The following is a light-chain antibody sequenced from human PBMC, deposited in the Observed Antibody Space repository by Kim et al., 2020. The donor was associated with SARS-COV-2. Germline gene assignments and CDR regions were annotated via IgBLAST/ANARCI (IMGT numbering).Light chain of an antibody. CDR3: NSRDSSGNHHYV. CDR2: GYN. V-gene: IGLV3-19*01. Sequence: SSELTHDPAVSVALGQTVRITCQGDSLRSYYASWYQQKPGQAPVLVIYGYNNRPSGIPDRFSGSSSGNTASLTITGAQAEDEADYYCNSRDSSGNHHYVF. J-gene: IGLJ1*01. CDR1: SLRSYY.